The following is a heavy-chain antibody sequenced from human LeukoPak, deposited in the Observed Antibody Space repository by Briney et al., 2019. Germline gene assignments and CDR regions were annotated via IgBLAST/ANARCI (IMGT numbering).Heavy chain of an antibody. J-gene: IGHJ5*02. V-gene: IGHV1-18*01. CDR1: GYTFTSHG. Sequence: ASVKVSCKASGYTFTSHGISWVRQAPGQGLEWMGWISAYNGDTKYARKFQGRVTLTTYTSTTTAYLELRSLTSDDTAVYYCARDPSNTSGWKTWFDPWGQGTLVTVSS. D-gene: IGHD6-19*01. CDR3: ARDPSNTSGWKTWFDP. CDR2: ISAYNGDT.